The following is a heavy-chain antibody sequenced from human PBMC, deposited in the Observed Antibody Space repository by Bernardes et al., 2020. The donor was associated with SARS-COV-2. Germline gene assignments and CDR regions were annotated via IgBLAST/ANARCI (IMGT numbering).Heavy chain of an antibody. CDR3: ARDIVVVPAAISWFDP. CDR1: GFIFSNSD. Sequence: GGSLRLSCAATGFIFSNSDMHWVRQATGKGLEWVSGIGSGGDTYYLGSVKGRFTISRENAKNSLYLQMNSLRAGDTAVYYCARDIVVVPAAISWFDPWGQGTLVTVSS. D-gene: IGHD2-2*02. CDR2: IGSGGDT. J-gene: IGHJ5*02. V-gene: IGHV3-13*01.